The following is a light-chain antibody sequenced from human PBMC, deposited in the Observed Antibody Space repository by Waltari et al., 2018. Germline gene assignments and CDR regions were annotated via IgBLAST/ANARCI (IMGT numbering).Light chain of an antibody. Sequence: DIVMTKSPGSLAVSLGERATINCQSSQNVLYSSNNKNYIAWYQQKSGQPPKLLIYWTSTRESGVPDRFSGSGSGTDFALTISSLQAEDVAVYYCQQYYTTPWTFGQGTKVEIK. V-gene: IGKV4-1*01. CDR3: QQYYTTPWT. CDR2: WTS. CDR1: QNVLYSSNNKNY. J-gene: IGKJ1*01.